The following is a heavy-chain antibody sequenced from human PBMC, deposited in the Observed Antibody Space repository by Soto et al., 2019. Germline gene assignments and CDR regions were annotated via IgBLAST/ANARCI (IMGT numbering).Heavy chain of an antibody. CDR2: ISGSGGST. V-gene: IGHV3-23*01. CDR1: GFTFSSYA. Sequence: GWCMRLACAASGFTFSSYAMSWVRQAPGKGLEWVSAISGSGGSTYYADSVKGRFTISRDNSKNTLYLQMNSLRAEDTAVYYCAKEHLWGSYRAPGNWFDPWGQGTLVT. D-gene: IGHD3-16*01. CDR3: AKEHLWGSYRAPGNWFDP. J-gene: IGHJ5*02.